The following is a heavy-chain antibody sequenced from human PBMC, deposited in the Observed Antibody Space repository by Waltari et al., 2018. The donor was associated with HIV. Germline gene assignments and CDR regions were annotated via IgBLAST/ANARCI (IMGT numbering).Heavy chain of an antibody. V-gene: IGHV4-30-2*01. J-gene: IGHJ6*02. CDR1: GGSIRGDGFY. D-gene: IGHD5-12*01. CDR3: ARVGRGYCGDDCYYYDGWDV. Sequence: QLQLQESGSGLVKRTQTLSRTCTVPGGSIRGDGFYYSWIRPPPGKGLEWLGVIDQSEKTYNTPSLKSRVPLSVDRTKNRLVLNLRSVSAADTAVYYCARVGRGYCGDDCYYYDGWDVWGQGTTVIVSS. CDR2: IDQSEKT.